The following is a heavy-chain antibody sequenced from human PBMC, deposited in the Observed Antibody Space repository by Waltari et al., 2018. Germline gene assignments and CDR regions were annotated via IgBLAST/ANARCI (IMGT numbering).Heavy chain of an antibody. J-gene: IGHJ3*02. CDR1: GFTFSSFW. Sequence: EGQLVESGGGLVQPGGSLKLSCAASGFTFSSFWMHWVRQVPGQGLVWVSRSNRDGSDTSYADSVRGRFTVSRDNAKNMAYLQMNSLRAEDTAIYYCTRDSPSWIWGQGTMVSVSS. CDR2: SNRDGSDT. V-gene: IGHV3-74*01. CDR3: TRDSPSWI.